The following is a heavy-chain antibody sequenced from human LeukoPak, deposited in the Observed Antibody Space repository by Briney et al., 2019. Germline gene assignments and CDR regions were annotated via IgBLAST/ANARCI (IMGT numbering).Heavy chain of an antibody. J-gene: IGHJ4*02. CDR2: IYYSGSA. D-gene: IGHD4-17*01. Sequence: SETLSLTCTVPGGSISSYYWSWIRQPPGKGLEWIGYIYYSGSANYNPSLKSRVTISVDTSKNQFSLKLSSVTAADTAVYYCAGRGLLRDYWGQGTLVTVSS. CDR3: AGRGLLRDY. V-gene: IGHV4-59*01. CDR1: GGSISSYY.